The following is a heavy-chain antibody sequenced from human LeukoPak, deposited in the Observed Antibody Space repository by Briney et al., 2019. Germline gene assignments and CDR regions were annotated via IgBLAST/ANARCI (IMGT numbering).Heavy chain of an antibody. Sequence: PGGSLRLSCAASGLTASSNYISWVCRGPRRRLWWVSVIYSGGSTYYADSVKGRFTISRDNSKNTLYLQMNSLRAEDTAVYYCAKGLGIAAAGSSFDYWGQGTLVTVSS. D-gene: IGHD6-13*01. CDR3: AKGLGIAAAGSSFDY. J-gene: IGHJ4*02. V-gene: IGHV3-53*01. CDR1: GLTASSNY. CDR2: IYSGGST.